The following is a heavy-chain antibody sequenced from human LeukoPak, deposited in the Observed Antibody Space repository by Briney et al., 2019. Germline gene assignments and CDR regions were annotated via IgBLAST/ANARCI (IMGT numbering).Heavy chain of an antibody. CDR3: AKDAYGSGSYWRDDAFDI. CDR2: ISYDGSNK. Sequence: GRSLRLSCAASGFTFSSYAMHWVRQAPGKGLEWVAVISYDGSNKYYADSVKGRFTISRDNSKNTLYLQMNSLRAEDTAVYYCAKDAYGSGSYWRDDAFDIWGQGTMVTVSS. D-gene: IGHD3-10*01. CDR1: GFTFSSYA. V-gene: IGHV3-30-3*01. J-gene: IGHJ3*02.